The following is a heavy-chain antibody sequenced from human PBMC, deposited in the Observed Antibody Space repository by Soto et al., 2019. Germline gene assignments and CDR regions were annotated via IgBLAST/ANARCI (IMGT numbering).Heavy chain of an antibody. CDR2: FYPADSDT. CDR3: ARKNYDRNASPAWFDS. J-gene: IGHJ5*01. V-gene: IGHV5-51*01. D-gene: IGHD3-16*01. CDR1: GYPFPNYW. Sequence: PGESLKLSCHGSGYPFPNYWIGWVRQMPGTGLESMGIFYPADSDTRYSPPFQGQVTISADKSISTAYLQWSSLKASDSARCYCARKNYDRNASPAWFDSWGQGTLVTVSS.